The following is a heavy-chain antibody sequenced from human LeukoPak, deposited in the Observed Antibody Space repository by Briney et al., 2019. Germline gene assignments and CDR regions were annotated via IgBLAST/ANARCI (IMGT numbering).Heavy chain of an antibody. CDR3: AREGGAAAGIVWFDP. J-gene: IGHJ5*02. CDR2: IYHTGST. Sequence: PSETLSLTCAVSGGSISSSNWWSWVRQPPGKGLEWIGEIYHTGSTNYNPSLQSRVTISVDKSNNQFSLKLSSVTAADTAVYYCAREGGAAAGIVWFDPWGQGTLVTVSS. CDR1: GGSISSSNW. D-gene: IGHD6-13*01. V-gene: IGHV4-4*02.